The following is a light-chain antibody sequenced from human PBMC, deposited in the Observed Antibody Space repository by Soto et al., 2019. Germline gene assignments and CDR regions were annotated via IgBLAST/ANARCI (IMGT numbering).Light chain of an antibody. CDR3: CSYAGSYTRV. CDR1: SSDVGGYNY. V-gene: IGLV2-11*01. CDR2: DVT. J-gene: IGLJ3*02. Sequence: QSALTQPRSVSGSPGQSVTISCTGTSSDVGGYNYVSWYQQHPGKAPKLMVSDVTKRPSGVPDRFSGSKSGNTASLTISGLHAEDEADYYCCSYAGSYTRVFGGGTKLTVL.